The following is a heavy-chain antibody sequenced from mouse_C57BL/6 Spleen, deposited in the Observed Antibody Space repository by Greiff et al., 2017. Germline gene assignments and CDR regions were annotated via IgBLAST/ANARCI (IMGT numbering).Heavy chain of an antibody. CDR3: ASVTTGAMDY. CDR2: IYPSDSET. Sequence: QVQLQQPGAELVRPGSSVKLSCKASGYTFTSYWMDWVKQRPGQGLEWIGNIYPSDSETHYNQKFKDKATLTVDKSSSTAYMQLSSLTCEDSAVYYCASVTTGAMDYWGQGTSVTVSS. J-gene: IGHJ4*01. CDR1: GYTFTSYW. D-gene: IGHD1-1*01. V-gene: IGHV1-61*01.